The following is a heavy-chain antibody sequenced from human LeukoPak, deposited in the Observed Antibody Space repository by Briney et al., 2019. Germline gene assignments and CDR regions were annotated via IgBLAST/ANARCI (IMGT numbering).Heavy chain of an antibody. CDR3: ASAPSVQFDY. V-gene: IGHV3-30*03. Sequence: GGSLRLSCAASGFTFSGYGMPWVRQAPGKGLEWVAVISYDGSNKYYADSVKGRFTISRDNSKNTLYLQMNSLRAEDTAVYYCASAPSVQFDYWGQGTLVTVSS. CDR2: ISYDGSNK. J-gene: IGHJ4*02. CDR1: GFTFSGYG.